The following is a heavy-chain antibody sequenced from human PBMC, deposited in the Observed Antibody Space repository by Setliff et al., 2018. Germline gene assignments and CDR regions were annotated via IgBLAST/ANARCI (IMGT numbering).Heavy chain of an antibody. CDR2: INGDGSVA. V-gene: IGHV3-74*01. CDR3: TRDIVVFTDIDYYYSGMDV. D-gene: IGHD2-21*01. Sequence: AGSLRLSCAASGFAFNTYWMHWVRQVPGKGLVWVARINGDGSVANYADAVKGRFTIPRDNAKNTLSLQMNTLKAEDTAVYYCTRDIVVFTDIDYYYSGMDVWGQGTAVTVSS. CDR1: GFAFNTYW. J-gene: IGHJ6*02.